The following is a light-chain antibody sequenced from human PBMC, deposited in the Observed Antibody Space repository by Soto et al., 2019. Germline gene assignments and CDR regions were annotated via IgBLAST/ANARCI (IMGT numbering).Light chain of an antibody. Sequence: QSALTQPASVSGSPGQSITISCTRTSSDVGAYNYVSWYRQHPGKAPKLMIYEVTNRPSGVSNRFSGSKSGSTASLTISGLQAEDEADYYCSSYTSSSTLVFGGGTQLTVL. J-gene: IGLJ3*02. CDR1: SSDVGAYNY. CDR2: EVT. V-gene: IGLV2-14*01. CDR3: SSYTSSSTLV.